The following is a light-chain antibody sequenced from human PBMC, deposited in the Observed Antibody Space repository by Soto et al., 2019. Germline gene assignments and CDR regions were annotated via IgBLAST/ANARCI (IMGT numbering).Light chain of an antibody. CDR1: QTIGRTS. CDR3: LQDYTYLCT. Sequence: ESVLTRSPITLSLSLGERATLSFRTSQTIGRTSLAWYQQKPGQAPRLLIYGASTRATCIPDRFSGSGSETEFTLTISSLQPEDFATYYCLQDYTYLCTFCQVTKV. CDR2: GAS. J-gene: IGKJ1*01. V-gene: IGKV3D-7*01.